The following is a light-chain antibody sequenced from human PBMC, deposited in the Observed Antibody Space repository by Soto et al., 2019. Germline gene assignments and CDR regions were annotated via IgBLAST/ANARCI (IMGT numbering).Light chain of an antibody. V-gene: IGLV2-14*01. Sequence: QSALTQPASVSGSPGQSITISCTGTSSDVGGYKYVSWYQQHTGKAPKLMIYEVSNRPSGVSSRFSGSKSGNTASLTISGIQAEDEADYYCSSYTSSVTLVFGGGTKLTFL. CDR2: EVS. CDR3: SSYTSSVTLV. CDR1: SSDVGGYKY. J-gene: IGLJ2*01.